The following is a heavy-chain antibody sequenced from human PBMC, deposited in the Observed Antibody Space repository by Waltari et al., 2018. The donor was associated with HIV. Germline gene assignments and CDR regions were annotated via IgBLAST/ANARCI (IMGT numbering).Heavy chain of an antibody. Sequence: QVQIVQSGAEVKKPGASVKVSCKASGYTFTRYPMHWVRQAPGQRLEWMGWINAGNGNTKYSPKFKGRVTITRDTSASTAYMELSSLRSEDTAVYYCASGGRGYSGYDQSYFDYWGQGTLVTVSS. CDR1: GYTFTRYP. CDR3: ASGGRGYSGYDQSYFDY. CDR2: INAGNGNT. V-gene: IGHV1-3*01. D-gene: IGHD5-12*01. J-gene: IGHJ4*02.